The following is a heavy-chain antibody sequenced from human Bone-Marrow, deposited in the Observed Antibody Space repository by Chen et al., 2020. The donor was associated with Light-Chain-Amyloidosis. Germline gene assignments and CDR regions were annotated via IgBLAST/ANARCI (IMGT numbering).Heavy chain of an antibody. D-gene: IGHD5-12*01. CDR2: IYPDNPDA. CDR3: ARRRDGYNFDY. CDR1: GYTFPNYW. V-gene: IGHV5-51*01. Sequence: EVQLAQSGPEVKKPGESLKSSCKGSGYTFPNYWIGWVRQMPGKGLEWMGVIYPDNPDARYVPYFEGQVPISADKSITTAYLQWRSLEASDTAMYYCARRRDGYNFDYWGQGTLVTFSS. J-gene: IGHJ4*02.